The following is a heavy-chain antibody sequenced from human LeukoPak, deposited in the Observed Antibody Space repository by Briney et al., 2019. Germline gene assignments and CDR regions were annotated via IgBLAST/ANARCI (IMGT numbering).Heavy chain of an antibody. CDR3: ARDTYYVSDNHYIDYFDS. J-gene: IGHJ4*02. Sequence: SETLSLTCTVSGCSINSHFWSWIRQPPGKGLEWIGYIHENGRTNQNHSLSSGVTISIDTSKTQFSLKLSSVTAADTAVYYCARDTYYVSDNHYIDYFDSWGQGNLVTVSS. V-gene: IGHV4-59*11. CDR2: IHENGRT. CDR1: GCSINSHF. D-gene: IGHD3-10*01.